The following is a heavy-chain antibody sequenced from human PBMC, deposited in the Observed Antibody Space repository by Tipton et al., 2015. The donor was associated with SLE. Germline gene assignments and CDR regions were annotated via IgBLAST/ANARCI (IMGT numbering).Heavy chain of an antibody. CDR1: SGSISSGNYY. CDR2: ISTSGST. D-gene: IGHD3-3*01. CDR3: AREPLEVREWFDL. J-gene: IGHJ2*01. Sequence: TLSLTCTVSSGSISSGNYYWNWIRQPAGKGLEWIGRISTSGSTNYNPSLKSRVTISIDTSKNQFSLKLSSVTAADTAVYYCAREPLEVREWFDLWGRGTLVTVSS. V-gene: IGHV4-61*02.